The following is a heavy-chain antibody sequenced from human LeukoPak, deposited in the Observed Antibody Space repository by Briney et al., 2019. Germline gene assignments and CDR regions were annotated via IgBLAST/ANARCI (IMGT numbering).Heavy chain of an antibody. D-gene: IGHD3-3*01. CDR2: IYYSGST. CDR3: ARAYYDFWSGYSGYYGMDV. CDR1: GGSISSYY. Sequence: SETLSLTCTVSGGSISSYYWSWIRQPPGKGLEWIGNIYYSGSTNYNPSLKSRVTISVDTSKNQFSLKLSSVTAADTAVYYCARAYYDFWSGYSGYYGMDVWGQGTRVTVSS. V-gene: IGHV4-59*01. J-gene: IGHJ6*02.